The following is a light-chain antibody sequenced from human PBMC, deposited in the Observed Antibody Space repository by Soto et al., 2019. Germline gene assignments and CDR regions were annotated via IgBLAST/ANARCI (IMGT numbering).Light chain of an antibody. CDR3: QQSYSTLT. Sequence: DIQMTQCPSSLCASVGGRVTITCRTSQTISDYLNWYQHKPGKAPKLLISAASSLQSGVPSRFSGSGSGTDFTLTISSLQPEDFATYYCQQSYSTLTFGPGTKVDIK. J-gene: IGKJ3*01. CDR1: QTISDY. V-gene: IGKV1-39*01. CDR2: AAS.